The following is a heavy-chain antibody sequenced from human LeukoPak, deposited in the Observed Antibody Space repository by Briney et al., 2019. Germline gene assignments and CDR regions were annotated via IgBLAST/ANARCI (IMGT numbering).Heavy chain of an antibody. J-gene: IGHJ5*02. D-gene: IGHD3-10*02. CDR1: GFTVTSNY. Sequence: GGSLRLSCAASGFTVTSNYMSWVRQAPGKGLEWVSIIYSGGGAYYADSVKVRFTISRDNSRNTLFLQMNSLRAEDTAMYYCARVFPPNWFDPWGQGTLVTVSS. CDR2: IYSGGGA. CDR3: ARVFPPNWFDP. V-gene: IGHV3-66*01.